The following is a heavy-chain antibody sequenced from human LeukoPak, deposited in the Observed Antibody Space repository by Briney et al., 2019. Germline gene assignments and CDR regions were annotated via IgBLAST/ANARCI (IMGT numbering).Heavy chain of an antibody. CDR3: ARVDVPKLLPSSKYYFFYYMDV. CDR1: GFTFSDYY. CDR2: ISHSGRTM. Sequence: GGSLRLSCAASGFTFSDYYMSWIRQAPGKGLEWVSYISHSGRTMYYADSVKGRFTISRDNAKNSLYLQMNSLRAADTAVYYCARVDVPKLLPSSKYYFFYYMDVWGKGTTVTVSS. V-gene: IGHV3-11*01. D-gene: IGHD2-21*01. J-gene: IGHJ6*03.